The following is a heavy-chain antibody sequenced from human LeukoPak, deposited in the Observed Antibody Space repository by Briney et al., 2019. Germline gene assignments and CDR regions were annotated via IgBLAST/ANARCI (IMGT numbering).Heavy chain of an antibody. V-gene: IGHV3-74*01. CDR3: ARVRIGQPFHSDDYYYYMDV. Sequence: GGSLRLSCAASGFTFSSYWMHWVRQAPGKGLVWVSRINSDGSSTSYADSVKGRFTISRDNAKNTLYLQMNSLRAEDTAVYFCARVRIGQPFHSDDYYYYMDVWGKGTTVTISS. CDR1: GFTFSSYW. CDR2: INSDGSST. J-gene: IGHJ6*03. D-gene: IGHD2-21*01.